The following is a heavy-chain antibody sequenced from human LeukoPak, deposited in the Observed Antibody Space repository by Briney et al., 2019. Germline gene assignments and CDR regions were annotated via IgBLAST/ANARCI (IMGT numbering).Heavy chain of an antibody. CDR2: INSDGSST. J-gene: IGHJ4*02. V-gene: IGHV3-74*01. D-gene: IGHD6-13*01. CDR1: GFTFSSYW. CDR3: ARAYSSSWDIGD. Sequence: GGSLRLSCAASGFTFSSYWMHWVRQAPGKGLVWVSRINSDGSSTSYADSVKGRFTISRDNAKNTLYLQMNSLRAEDTAVYYCARAYSSSWDIGDWGQGTLVTVSS.